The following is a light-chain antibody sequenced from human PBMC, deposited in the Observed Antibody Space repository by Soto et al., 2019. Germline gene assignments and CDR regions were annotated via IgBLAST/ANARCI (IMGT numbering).Light chain of an antibody. CDR2: EVS. V-gene: IGLV2-14*01. Sequence: QSALTQPASVSGSPGQSITISCTGTSSDVGGYKYVSWYQQHPGKAPKLMIYEVSNRPSGVSNRFSGSKSGNTASLTISGLQAEDEANYYCGSYRSSTLYVFGTGTKLPS. CDR1: SSDVGGYKY. CDR3: GSYRSSTLYV. J-gene: IGLJ1*01.